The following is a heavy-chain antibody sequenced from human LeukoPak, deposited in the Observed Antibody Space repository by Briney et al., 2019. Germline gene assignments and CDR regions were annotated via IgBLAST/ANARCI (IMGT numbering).Heavy chain of an antibody. D-gene: IGHD3-10*01. J-gene: IGHJ4*02. Sequence: SGGSLRLSCAASGFTFSSYAMSWVRQAPGKGLEWVSAISGSGGSTYYADSVKGRFTISRDNSKNTLYLQMNSLRAEDTAVYYCARGGAMARSICYYWGQGTLVTVSS. CDR2: ISGSGGST. V-gene: IGHV3-23*01. CDR1: GFTFSSYA. CDR3: ARGGAMARSICYY.